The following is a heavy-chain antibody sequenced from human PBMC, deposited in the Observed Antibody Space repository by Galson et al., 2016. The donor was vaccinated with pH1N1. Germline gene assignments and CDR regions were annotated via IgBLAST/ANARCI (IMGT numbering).Heavy chain of an antibody. Sequence: PALVKPTQTLTLTCTFSGFSLSTSGMCVSWIRQPPGKALEWLALINWDDDKYYSTSLKTRLTISKDTSKNQVVLTMTNMDPVDTATYYCARMYYGDYVNWFEPWGQGTLVTVSS. CDR2: INWDDDK. V-gene: IGHV2-70*01. J-gene: IGHJ5*02. CDR1: GFSLSTSGMC. CDR3: ARMYYGDYVNWFEP. D-gene: IGHD4-17*01.